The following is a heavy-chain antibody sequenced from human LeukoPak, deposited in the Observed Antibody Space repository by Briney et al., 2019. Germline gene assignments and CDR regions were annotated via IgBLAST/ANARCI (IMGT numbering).Heavy chain of an antibody. CDR1: GYTFTSYG. D-gene: IGHD4-17*01. CDR2: ISAYNGHT. J-gene: IGHJ4*02. CDR3: ARDPNGDQDFDY. Sequence: ASVKVSCKASGYTFTSYGISWVRQAPGQGLEWMGWISAYNGHTNYAQKLQGRVSMTTDTSTSTAYMELRSLRSDDTAVYYCARDPNGDQDFDYWGQGTLVTVSS. V-gene: IGHV1-18*01.